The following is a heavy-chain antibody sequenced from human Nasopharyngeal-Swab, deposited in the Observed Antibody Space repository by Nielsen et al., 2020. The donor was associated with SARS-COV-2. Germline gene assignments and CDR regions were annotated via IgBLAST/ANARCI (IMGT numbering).Heavy chain of an antibody. J-gene: IGHJ4*02. D-gene: IGHD4-17*01. CDR3: ARDQRSRGSLDY. CDR1: GFTFSSYG. Sequence: GESLEISCAASGFTFSSYGMNWVRQAPGKGLEWVSYISSSGSTIYYADSVKGRFTISRDNAKNSLYLQMNSLRAEDTAVYYCARDQRSRGSLDYWGQGTLVTVSS. CDR2: ISSSGSTI. V-gene: IGHV3-48*03.